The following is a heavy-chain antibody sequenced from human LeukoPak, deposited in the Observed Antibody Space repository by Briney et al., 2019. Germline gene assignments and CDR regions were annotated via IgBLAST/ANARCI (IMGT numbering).Heavy chain of an antibody. D-gene: IGHD4/OR15-4a*01. CDR2: IKQDGSAR. J-gene: IGHJ4*02. Sequence: PGGSLRLSCAASGFTFSAYWMTWVRQAPGKGLKWVANIKQDGSARFYVDSVKGRFTISRDNAQNSLYLQVDRLRADDTAMYYCARNGANSYYFDYWGQGTLVTVSS. CDR1: GFTFSAYW. CDR3: ARNGANSYYFDY. V-gene: IGHV3-7*01.